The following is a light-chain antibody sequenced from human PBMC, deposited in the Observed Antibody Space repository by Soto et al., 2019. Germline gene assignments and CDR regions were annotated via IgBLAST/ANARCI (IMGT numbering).Light chain of an antibody. CDR1: SSGVGGYNY. CDR3: SSFEASNNLL. J-gene: IGLJ2*01. CDR2: EVS. V-gene: IGLV2-8*01. Sequence: QSALTHPPSASGSPGQSVTISCTGTSSGVGGYNYVSWYQQHPGKAPKLMIYEVSKRPSGVPDRFSGSKSGNTASLTVSGLQVEDEADYYCSSFEASNNLLFGGGTKLTVL.